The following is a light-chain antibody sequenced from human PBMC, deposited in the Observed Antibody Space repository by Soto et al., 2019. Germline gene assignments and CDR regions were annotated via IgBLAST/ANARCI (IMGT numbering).Light chain of an antibody. CDR2: AAS. J-gene: IGKJ5*01. CDR3: QQFNTYLSIT. V-gene: IGKV1-9*01. Sequence: IQLTQSPSFLSASVGDKVTITCRASQGISSYLAWYQQKPGKAPKLLIYAASTLQSGVPSRFSGSGSGTEFTLTISSLQPEDFATYYCQQFNTYLSITFGQGTRLEVK. CDR1: QGISSY.